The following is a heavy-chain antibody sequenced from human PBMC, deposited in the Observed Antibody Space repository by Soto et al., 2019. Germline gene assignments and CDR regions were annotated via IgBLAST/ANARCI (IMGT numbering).Heavy chain of an antibody. CDR3: ARDTGTTRGPFDY. V-gene: IGHV4-59*01. CDR2: IYYSGST. CDR1: GGSINSYY. J-gene: IGHJ4*02. D-gene: IGHD1-7*01. Sequence: ETLSLTCTVSGGSINSYYWSWIRQPPGKGLEWIGYIYYSGSTNYNPSLKSRVTISVDTSKNQFSLKLSSVTAADTAVYYCARDTGTTRGPFDYWGRGTLVTSP.